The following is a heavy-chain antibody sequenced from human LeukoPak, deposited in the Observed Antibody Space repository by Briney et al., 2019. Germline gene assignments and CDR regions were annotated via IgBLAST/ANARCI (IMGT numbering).Heavy chain of an antibody. CDR1: GYTLHQHG. J-gene: IGHJ4*02. V-gene: IGHV1-18*01. CDR3: AREHSSSWDQFDY. Sequence: GASVKVPCKASGYTLHQHGISRVRQAPGERLEWLGWISAYNGNTNYAQKPQGRVTMTTDTSTSTAYMELRSLRSDDTAVYYCAREHSSSWDQFDYWGQGTLVTVSS. D-gene: IGHD6-13*01. CDR2: ISAYNGNT.